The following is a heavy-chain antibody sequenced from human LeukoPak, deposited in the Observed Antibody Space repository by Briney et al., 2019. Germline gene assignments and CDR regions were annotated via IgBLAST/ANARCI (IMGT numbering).Heavy chain of an antibody. CDR3: ARDGSPRIAAAGTDFDY. CDR2: ITAYNDNT. Sequence: ASVKVSCKASGYTFNTYGINWVRQAPGQGLEWMGWITAYNDNTNYAQKLQGRVTMTTDTSTSTAYMELRSLRSDDTAVYYCARDGSPRIAAAGTDFDYWGQGTLVTVSS. J-gene: IGHJ4*02. V-gene: IGHV1-18*01. D-gene: IGHD6-13*01. CDR1: GYTFNTYG.